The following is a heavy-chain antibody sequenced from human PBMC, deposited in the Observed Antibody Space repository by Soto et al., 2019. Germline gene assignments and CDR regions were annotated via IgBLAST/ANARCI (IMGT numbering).Heavy chain of an antibody. Sequence: GASVKVSCKASGDTFISYGISWVRQAPGQGLEWMGGIIPIFGTPNVAQKFQGRVTITADDSTTTAYMELSSLRSEDTAVYYCARESSYYDSSGSRVAAFDIWGQGTMVTVSS. CDR2: IIPIFGTP. J-gene: IGHJ3*02. V-gene: IGHV1-69*13. CDR1: GDTFISYG. CDR3: ARESSYYDSSGSRVAAFDI. D-gene: IGHD3-22*01.